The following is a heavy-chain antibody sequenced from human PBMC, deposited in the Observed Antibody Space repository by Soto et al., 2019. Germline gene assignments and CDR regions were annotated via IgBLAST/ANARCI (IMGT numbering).Heavy chain of an antibody. D-gene: IGHD3-10*01. V-gene: IGHV1-46*01. CDR2: INPSGGST. CDR3: ARGMVEGQEPISYYYYGMDV. J-gene: IGHJ6*02. CDR1: GYTFTSYY. Sequence: ASVKVSCKASGYTFTSYYMHWVRQAPGQGLEWMGIINPSGGSTSYAQKFQGRVTMTRDTSTSTVYMELSSLRSEDTAVYYCARGMVEGQEPISYYYYGMDVWGQGTTVTVSS.